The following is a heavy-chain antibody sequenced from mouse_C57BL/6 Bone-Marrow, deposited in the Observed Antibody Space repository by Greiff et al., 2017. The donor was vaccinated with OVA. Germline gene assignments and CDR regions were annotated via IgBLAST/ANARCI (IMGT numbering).Heavy chain of an antibody. CDR3: ARRWLLLLDY. D-gene: IGHD2-3*01. CDR2: ISSGSSSL. J-gene: IGHJ2*01. Sequence: EVQGVESGGGLVKPGGSLKLSCAASGFTFSDYGMHWVRQAPEKGLEWVAYISSGSSSLYYPDTVQGRFTISRDNAKNTLFLQMTSQRTEDTSRYYCARRWLLLLDYWGQGVTLSAAS. CDR1: GFTFSDYG. V-gene: IGHV5-17*01.